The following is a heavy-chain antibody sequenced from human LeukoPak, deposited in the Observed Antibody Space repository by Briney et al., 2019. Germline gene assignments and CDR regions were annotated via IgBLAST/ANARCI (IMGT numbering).Heavy chain of an antibody. V-gene: IGHV3-23*01. Sequence: GGSLRLSCAASGFTFSTYWMSWVRQAPGKGLEWVSAISGSGGSTYYADSAKGRFTISRDNSKNTLYLQMNSLRAEDTAVYYCASGIAVTSPVHWGQGTLVTVSS. J-gene: IGHJ1*01. CDR1: GFTFSTYW. CDR3: ASGIAVTSPVH. D-gene: IGHD4-11*01. CDR2: ISGSGGST.